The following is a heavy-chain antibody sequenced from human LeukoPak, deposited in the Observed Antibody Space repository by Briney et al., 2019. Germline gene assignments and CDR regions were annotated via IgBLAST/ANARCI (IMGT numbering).Heavy chain of an antibody. Sequence: PGGSLRLSCAASGFTFSSYAMSWVRQAPGKGLEWVASINHNGNVNYYVDSVKGRFTISRDNAKNSLYLQMSNLRAEDTAVYFCARGVGLDVWAKGPRSPSP. D-gene: IGHD3-16*01. CDR1: GFTFSSYA. CDR3: ARGVGLDV. J-gene: IGHJ6*02. CDR2: INHNGNVN. V-gene: IGHV3-7*03.